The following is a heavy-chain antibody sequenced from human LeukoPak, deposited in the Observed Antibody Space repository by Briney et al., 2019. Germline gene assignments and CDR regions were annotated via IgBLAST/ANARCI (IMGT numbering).Heavy chain of an antibody. J-gene: IGHJ4*02. V-gene: IGHV3-7*01. D-gene: IGHD6-13*01. CDR3: AREGSSWFSESFADY. Sequence: PGGSLRLSCAASGFTFSSYWMSWVRQAPGKGLEWVANIKQDGSEKYYVDSVKGRFTISRDNAKNSLYLQMNSLRAEDTAVYYCAREGSSWFSESFADYWGQGTLVTVSS. CDR2: IKQDGSEK. CDR1: GFTFSSYW.